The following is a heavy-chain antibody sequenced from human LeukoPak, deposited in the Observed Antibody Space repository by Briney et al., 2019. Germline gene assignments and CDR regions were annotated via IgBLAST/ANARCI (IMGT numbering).Heavy chain of an antibody. CDR3: ARDGYNAYYFDY. J-gene: IGHJ4*02. Sequence: ASVKVSCKASGYSFTGYYIHWVRQAPGQGLEWMGGIIPIFGTANYAQKFQGRVTITADESTSTAYMELSSLRSEDTAVYYCARDGYNAYYFDYWGQGTLVTVSS. V-gene: IGHV1-69*13. CDR2: IIPIFGTA. D-gene: IGHD5-24*01. CDR1: GYSFTGYY.